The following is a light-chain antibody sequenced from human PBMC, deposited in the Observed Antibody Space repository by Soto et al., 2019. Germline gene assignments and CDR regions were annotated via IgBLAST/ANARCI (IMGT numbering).Light chain of an antibody. J-gene: IGKJ1*01. CDR1: QSISSL. V-gene: IGKV1-5*03. CDR3: QQNNEHSRT. CDR2: TAS. Sequence: DIQMTQPPSTLSASVGDRVTITCRASQSISSLLAWYQQKTGKATSLLIYTASTLDIGVPSSFSGGGSGTESTLTISRLQADDVATYYCQQNNEHSRTFGQGTKVDIK.